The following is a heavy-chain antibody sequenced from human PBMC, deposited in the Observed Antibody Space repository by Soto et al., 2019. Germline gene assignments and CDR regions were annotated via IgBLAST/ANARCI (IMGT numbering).Heavy chain of an antibody. CDR2: IKSKTDGGTT. J-gene: IGHJ4*02. CDR1: GFTFSNAW. D-gene: IGHD3-10*01. CDR3: TTDLWFGELLRYDY. V-gene: IGHV3-15*07. Sequence: EVQLVESGGGLVKPGGSLRLSCAASGFTFSNAWMNWVRQAPGKGLEWVGRIKSKTDGGTTDYAAPVKGRFTNSRDDSQNTLYLQMNSLKTEDTAVYYCTTDLWFGELLRYDYRGQGTPVPLSS.